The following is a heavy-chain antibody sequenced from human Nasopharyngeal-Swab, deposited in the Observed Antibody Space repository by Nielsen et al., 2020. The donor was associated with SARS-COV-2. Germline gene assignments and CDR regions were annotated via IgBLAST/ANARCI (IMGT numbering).Heavy chain of an antibody. CDR3: VSPQYSSSYHEGV. D-gene: IGHD6-13*01. Sequence: GESLKISCAASGFNFNSYRMNWVRQAPGKGLEWVSNISSSSSSIYYADSVKGRFTISRDNAKNSLYLQMNSLRAEDTAVYYCVSPQYSSSYHEGVWGKGTTVTVSS. CDR2: ISSSSSSI. J-gene: IGHJ6*04. V-gene: IGHV3-48*01. CDR1: GFNFNSYR.